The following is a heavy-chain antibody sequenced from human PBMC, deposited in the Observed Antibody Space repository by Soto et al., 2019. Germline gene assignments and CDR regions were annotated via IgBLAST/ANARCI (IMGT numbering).Heavy chain of an antibody. CDR2: IYPGDSDT. D-gene: IGHD2-2*01. CDR3: ARRFRYCSSTSCRADY. Sequence: GEPLKVSWRGSGYRFTSYWSGWVSQMPGKGLEWMGIIYPGDSDTRYSPSFQGQVTISADKSISTAYLQWSSLKASDTAMYYCARRFRYCSSTSCRADYWGQGTLVTVSS. J-gene: IGHJ4*02. CDR1: GYRFTSYW. V-gene: IGHV5-51*01.